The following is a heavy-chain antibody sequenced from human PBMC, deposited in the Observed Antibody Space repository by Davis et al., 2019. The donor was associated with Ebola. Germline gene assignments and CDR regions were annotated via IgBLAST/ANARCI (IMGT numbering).Heavy chain of an antibody. CDR2: IYYSGNT. J-gene: IGHJ5*02. V-gene: IGHV4-59*01. CDR1: GSTFNNVW. CDR3: ARGYSAAYGRFDP. D-gene: IGHD1-26*01. Sequence: ESLKISCAASGSTFNNVWMSWVRQPPGKGLEWIGYIYYSGNTNYNPSLKSRVTISVDTSKNQFSLRLTSVTAADSAVYYCARGYSAAYGRFDPWGQGTLVTVSS.